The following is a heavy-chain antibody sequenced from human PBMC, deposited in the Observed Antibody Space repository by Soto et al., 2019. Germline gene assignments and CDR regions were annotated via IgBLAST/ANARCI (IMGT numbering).Heavy chain of an antibody. CDR1: GGSIRDYY. Sequence: SETLSLTCTVSGGSIRDYYWSWIRQPPGKGLEWVGYSYDTGTTKYNPSLKSRVTISVDSSKNQFSLKLDSVTAADTAVYYCARLGGYYQAFDSRGQGTLVTVSS. CDR3: ARLGGYYQAFDS. D-gene: IGHD3-22*01. J-gene: IGHJ4*02. CDR2: SYDTGTT. V-gene: IGHV4-59*08.